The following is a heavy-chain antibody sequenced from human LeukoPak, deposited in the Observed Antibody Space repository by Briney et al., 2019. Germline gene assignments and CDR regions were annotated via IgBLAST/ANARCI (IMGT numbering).Heavy chain of an antibody. J-gene: IGHJ4*02. CDR1: GDSISSSNYY. Sequence: SETLSLTCTVSGDSISSSNYYWGWIRQPPGKGLEWIGSIYHSGSTNYNPSLKSRVTISVDKSKNQFSLKLSSVTAADTAVYYCARAVGYYDSSGYLIDYWGQGTLVTVSS. V-gene: IGHV4-39*07. CDR2: IYHSGST. CDR3: ARAVGYYDSSGYLIDY. D-gene: IGHD3-22*01.